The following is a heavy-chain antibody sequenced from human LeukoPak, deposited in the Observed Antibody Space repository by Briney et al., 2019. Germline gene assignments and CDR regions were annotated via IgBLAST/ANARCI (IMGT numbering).Heavy chain of an antibody. V-gene: IGHV3-30*03. J-gene: IGHJ4*02. D-gene: IGHD3-3*01. CDR3: TTVSHRDDFWSGKRGDYFDY. CDR1: GFPFRSYG. CDR2: ISPDGRSE. Sequence: GGSLRLSCAGSGFPFRSYGMHWVRQSPGKGLEWLALISPDGRSEYYAGSVKGRFTISRDNSKSTVYLQMNSLRPEDTAVYYCTTVSHRDDFWSGKRGDYFDYWGQGTLVTVSS.